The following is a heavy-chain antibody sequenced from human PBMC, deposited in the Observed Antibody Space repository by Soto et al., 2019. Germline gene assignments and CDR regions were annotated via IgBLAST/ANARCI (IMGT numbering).Heavy chain of an antibody. CDR1: GGSISSSIYY. V-gene: IGHV4-39*01. D-gene: IGHD3-10*01. Sequence: PSETLSLTCTVPGGSISSSIYYWVWIRQPPGKGLEWIGSIYYSGSTYYNPSLKSRVTISVDTSKNQFSLKLSSVTAADTAVYYCARHGADPQGGSTHFDYWGQGTLVTVSS. CDR3: ARHGADPQGGSTHFDY. CDR2: IYYSGST. J-gene: IGHJ4*02.